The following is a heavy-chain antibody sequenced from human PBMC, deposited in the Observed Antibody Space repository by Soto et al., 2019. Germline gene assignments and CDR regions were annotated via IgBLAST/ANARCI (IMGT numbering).Heavy chain of an antibody. CDR2: IDPSDSYT. Sequence: GESLKISCKGSGYGFTSYWISWVRQMPGKGLEWMGRIDPSDSYTNYSPSFQGHVTISADKSISTAYLQWSSLKASDTAMYYCASSYCSSTSCYDAFDIWGQGTMVTVSS. CDR3: ASSYCSSTSCYDAFDI. D-gene: IGHD2-2*01. V-gene: IGHV5-10-1*01. J-gene: IGHJ3*02. CDR1: GYGFTSYW.